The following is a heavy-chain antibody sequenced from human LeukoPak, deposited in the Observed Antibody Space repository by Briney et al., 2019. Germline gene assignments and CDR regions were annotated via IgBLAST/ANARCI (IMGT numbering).Heavy chain of an antibody. D-gene: IGHD1-1*01. Sequence: SETLSLTCTDPGGSISSYYWCWIRQPPGKGLEWIGHIYGSGSTNYNPSLKSRVTLSVDTSKNQFSLKLSSVTAADTAVYYCAREGTSGTHLNWFDPSGQGTLVTVSS. CDR3: AREGTSGTHLNWFDP. V-gene: IGHV4-59*13. J-gene: IGHJ5*02. CDR2: IYGSGST. CDR1: GGSISSYY.